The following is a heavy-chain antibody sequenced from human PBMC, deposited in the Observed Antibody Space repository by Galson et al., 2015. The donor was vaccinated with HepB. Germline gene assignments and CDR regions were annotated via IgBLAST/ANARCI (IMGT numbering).Heavy chain of an antibody. D-gene: IGHD3-10*01. Sequence: SVKVSCKASGYTFTSYGISWVRQAPGQGLEWMGWISAYNGNTNYAQKLQGRVTMTTDTSTSTAYMELRSLRSDDTAVYYCARAPEGGEVLLWFGELPPQDYYGMDVWGQGTTVTVSS. J-gene: IGHJ6*02. CDR3: ARAPEGGEVLLWFGELPPQDYYGMDV. CDR1: GYTFTSYG. V-gene: IGHV1-18*01. CDR2: ISAYNGNT.